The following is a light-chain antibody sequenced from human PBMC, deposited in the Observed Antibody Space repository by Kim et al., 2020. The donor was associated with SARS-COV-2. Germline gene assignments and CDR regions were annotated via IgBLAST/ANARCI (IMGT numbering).Light chain of an antibody. Sequence: NFMLTQPHSVSGSPGKTVTVSCTRSNGNIVDNFVQWYQQRPDSAPTTVIYEDSQRPSGVSARFSGSVDSSSNSASLTISGLEPEDEAEYFCQSSDSDTWVFGGGTQLTVL. CDR1: NGNIVDNF. CDR3: QSSDSDTWV. J-gene: IGLJ3*02. CDR2: EDS. V-gene: IGLV6-57*03.